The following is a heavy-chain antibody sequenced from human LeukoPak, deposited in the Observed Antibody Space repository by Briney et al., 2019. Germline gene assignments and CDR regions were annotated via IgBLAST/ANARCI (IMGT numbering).Heavy chain of an antibody. Sequence: SETLSLTCTVSDGSISSHYWSWIRQPAGKGLEWIGRIYTSGSTNYSPSHKSRVTMSMDTSKNHFSLNLRSVTAADTAVYYCARAPNSSSWRFDYWGQGSLVTVSS. D-gene: IGHD6-13*01. CDR2: IYTSGST. CDR3: ARAPNSSSWRFDY. J-gene: IGHJ4*02. CDR1: DGSISSHY. V-gene: IGHV4-4*07.